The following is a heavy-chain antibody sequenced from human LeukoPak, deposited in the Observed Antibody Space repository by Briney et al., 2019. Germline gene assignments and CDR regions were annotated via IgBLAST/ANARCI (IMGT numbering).Heavy chain of an antibody. CDR2: IGTYGGDT. J-gene: IGHJ5*01. Sequence: ASVKVSCKATSRISWVRQAPGQGREWMGWIGTYGGDTYYAQKFQGRITVTTDTSTSTVYMELRNLRSDDTAVYYCARDLWNFYDDSGYNREFDSWGQGTLVTVSS. CDR1: TSR. V-gene: IGHV1-18*01. CDR3: ARDLWNFYDDSGYNREFDS. D-gene: IGHD3-22*01.